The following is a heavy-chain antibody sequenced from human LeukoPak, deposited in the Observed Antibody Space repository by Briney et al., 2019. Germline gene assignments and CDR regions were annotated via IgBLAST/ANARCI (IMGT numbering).Heavy chain of an antibody. Sequence: GGSLRLSCAASGFTFSNYAMSWVRQAPGNGLEWVSGTSASGLSTYYADPVKGRSTISRDNSKSTLYLQVNSLRAEDTAIYYCAKDHFFDNSGYGRPYDAWGPGTMVTVSS. CDR2: TSASGLST. CDR1: GFTFSNYA. D-gene: IGHD3-22*01. V-gene: IGHV3-23*01. CDR3: AKDHFFDNSGYGRPYDA. J-gene: IGHJ3*01.